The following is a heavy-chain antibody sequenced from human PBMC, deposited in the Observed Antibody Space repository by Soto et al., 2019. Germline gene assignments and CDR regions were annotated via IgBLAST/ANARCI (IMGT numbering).Heavy chain of an antibody. CDR1: GGSISSYY. CDR3: ARTTTENAFDI. Sequence: QVQLQESGPGLVKPSETLSLTCTVSGGSISSYYWSWIRQPPGKGLEWIGYIYYNGSTNYNPTLKRRVTISVDTSKNQFSLKLSSVTAADTAVYYCARTTTENAFDIWGQGTMVTVSS. D-gene: IGHD4-17*01. J-gene: IGHJ3*02. V-gene: IGHV4-59*01. CDR2: IYYNGST.